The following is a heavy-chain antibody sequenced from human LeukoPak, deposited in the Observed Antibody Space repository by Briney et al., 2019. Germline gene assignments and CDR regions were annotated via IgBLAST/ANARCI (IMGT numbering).Heavy chain of an antibody. J-gene: IGHJ4*02. Sequence: PGGSLRLSCAASGFTFSNYRMNWVRQAPGKGLEWVSSISSSSSYIYYADSVKGRFTISRDNAKNSLYLQMNSLRAEDTAVYYCARDLIAAAGIYFDYWGQGTLVTVSS. CDR1: GFTFSNYR. D-gene: IGHD6-13*01. V-gene: IGHV3-21*01. CDR3: ARDLIAAAGIYFDY. CDR2: ISSSSSYI.